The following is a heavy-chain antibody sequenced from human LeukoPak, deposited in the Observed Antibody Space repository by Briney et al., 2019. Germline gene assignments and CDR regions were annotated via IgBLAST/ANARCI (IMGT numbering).Heavy chain of an antibody. J-gene: IGHJ2*01. V-gene: IGHV4-34*01. Sequence: PSETLSLTCAVYGGSFSGYYWSWIRQPPGKGLEWIGEINHSGSTNNNPSLKSRVTISVDTSKNQFSLKLSSVTAADTAVYYCARYTRTPSYWYFDLWGRGTLVTVSS. D-gene: IGHD1-14*01. CDR3: ARYTRTPSYWYFDL. CDR2: INHSGST. CDR1: GGSFSGYY.